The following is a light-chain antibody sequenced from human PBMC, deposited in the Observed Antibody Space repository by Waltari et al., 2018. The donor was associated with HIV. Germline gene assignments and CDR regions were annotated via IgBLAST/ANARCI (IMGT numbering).Light chain of an antibody. CDR3: SSYTSSSTYV. V-gene: IGLV2-14*01. J-gene: IGLJ1*01. CDR1: SSDICGYNH. Sequence: QPALTQPASVSWSPGQSITISCTGTSSDICGYNHVSWYQQPPGKVPKLILSDVTIRPSGVSYRFSGSKSGNTASLTISGLQAEDEADYYCSSYTSSSTYVFGTGTKVTVL. CDR2: DVT.